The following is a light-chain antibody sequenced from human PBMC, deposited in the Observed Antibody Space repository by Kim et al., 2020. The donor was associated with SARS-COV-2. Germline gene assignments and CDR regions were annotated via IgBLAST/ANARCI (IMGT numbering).Light chain of an antibody. CDR1: SLRRYY. Sequence: ALGKTGRITCQGDSLRRYYATWYQQKPGQAPVVVFYGKNNRPSGITDRLSGSSSGDTASLTITAAQAEDEADYYCHSRDSSGDHQVFGGGTKVTVL. CDR2: GKN. V-gene: IGLV3-19*01. J-gene: IGLJ3*02. CDR3: HSRDSSGDHQV.